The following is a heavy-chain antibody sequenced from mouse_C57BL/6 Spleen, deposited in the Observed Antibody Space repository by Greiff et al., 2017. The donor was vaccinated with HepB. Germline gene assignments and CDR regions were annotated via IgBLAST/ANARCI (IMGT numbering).Heavy chain of an antibody. CDR3: ARDDETTGYFDC. J-gene: IGHJ2*01. D-gene: IGHD2-12*01. Sequence: EVQVVESGGGLVKPGGSLKLSCAASGFTFSSYAMSWVRQTPEKRLEWVATISDGGSYTYYPDNVKGRFTISRDNAKNNLYLQMSHLKSEDTAMYYCARDDETTGYFDCWGQGTTLTVSS. V-gene: IGHV5-4*01. CDR1: GFTFSSYA. CDR2: ISDGGSYT.